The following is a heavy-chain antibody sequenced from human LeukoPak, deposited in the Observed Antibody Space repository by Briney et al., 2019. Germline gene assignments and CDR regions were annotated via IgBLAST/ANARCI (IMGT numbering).Heavy chain of an antibody. CDR1: GGSISSGGYY. Sequence: PSETLSLTCTVSGGSISSGGYYWSWIRQHPGKGLEWIGYIYCSGSTYYNPSLKSRVTISVDTSKNQFSLKLSSVTAADTVVYYCARVTVYYYYGMDVWGQGTTVTVSS. J-gene: IGHJ6*02. CDR3: ARVTVYYYYGMDV. CDR2: IYCSGST. V-gene: IGHV4-31*03. D-gene: IGHD4-11*01.